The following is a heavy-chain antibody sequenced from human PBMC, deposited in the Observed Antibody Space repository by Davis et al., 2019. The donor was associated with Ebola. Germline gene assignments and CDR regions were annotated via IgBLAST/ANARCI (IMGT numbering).Heavy chain of an antibody. CDR2: IYPGDSDT. Sequence: GESLKISCKASGYSFTTYWIVWVRQMPGKGLEWMGIIYPGDSDTRYSPSFQGQVTISADKSISTAYLQWSSLKASDTAMYYCARSVGLSDIVVVVAAMNWYFDLWGRGTLVTVSS. J-gene: IGHJ2*01. CDR3: ARSVGLSDIVVVVAAMNWYFDL. V-gene: IGHV5-51*01. CDR1: GYSFTTYW. D-gene: IGHD2-15*01.